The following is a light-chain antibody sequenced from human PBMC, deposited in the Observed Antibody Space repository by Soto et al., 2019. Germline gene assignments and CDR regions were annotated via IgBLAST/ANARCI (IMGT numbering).Light chain of an antibody. Sequence: EIVLTQSPGTLSLSPGERATLSCRASQSVSSSYLAWYQQKPGQAPRLLIYGASSRATGIPDRFSGSGSGTDFTLTISRLEPEAFSVYYCQHREAFGQGTKVEIK. V-gene: IGKV3-20*01. CDR3: QHREA. CDR2: GAS. J-gene: IGKJ1*01. CDR1: QSVSSSY.